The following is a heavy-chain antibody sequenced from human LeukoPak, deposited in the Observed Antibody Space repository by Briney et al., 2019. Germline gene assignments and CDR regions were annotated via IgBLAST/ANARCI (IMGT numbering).Heavy chain of an antibody. CDR2: IYSGGST. Sequence: GGSLRLSCAASGFTDSSNYMIWVRQAPGKGLEWFSVIYSGGSTYYADSVKGRCTISRDNAKNSLYLQMNSLRAEDTALYYCTRDRPYKLGVCDYWGQGTLVTVSS. CDR1: GFTDSSNY. CDR3: TRDRPYKLGVCDY. J-gene: IGHJ4*02. V-gene: IGHV3-53*01. D-gene: IGHD2-8*01.